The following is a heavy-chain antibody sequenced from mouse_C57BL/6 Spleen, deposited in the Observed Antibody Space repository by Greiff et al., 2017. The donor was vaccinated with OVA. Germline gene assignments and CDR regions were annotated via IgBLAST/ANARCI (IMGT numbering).Heavy chain of an antibody. Sequence: EVQVVESGGGLVKPGGSLKLSCAASGFTFSDYGMHWVRQAPEKGLEWVAYISSGSSTIYYADTVKGRFTISRENAKNTLFLQMTSLRSEDTAMYYCARDYGDWGYGMDYWGQGTSVTVSA. CDR2: ISSGSSTI. CDR3: ARDYGDWGYGMDY. J-gene: IGHJ4*01. CDR1: GFTFSDYG. V-gene: IGHV5-17*01. D-gene: IGHD2-13*01.